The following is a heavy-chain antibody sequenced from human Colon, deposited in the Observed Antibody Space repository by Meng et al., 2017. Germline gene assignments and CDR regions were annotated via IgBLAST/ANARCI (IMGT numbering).Heavy chain of an antibody. V-gene: IGHV1-69*05. J-gene: IGHJ3*02. CDR1: GGTFSSYA. CDR2: IIPIFGTA. D-gene: IGHD6-25*01. Sequence: SVKVSCKASGGTFSSYAISWVRQAPGQGLEWMGGIIPIFGTANYAQKFQGRVTITTDESTSTAYMELISLRSEDTAVYYCARSSAQRVLLRGDDAFDIWGQGTMVTVSS. CDR3: ARSSAQRVLLRGDDAFDI.